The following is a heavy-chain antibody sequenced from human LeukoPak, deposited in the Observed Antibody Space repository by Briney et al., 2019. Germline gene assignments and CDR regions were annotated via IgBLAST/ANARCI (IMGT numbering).Heavy chain of an antibody. J-gene: IGHJ4*02. Sequence: SETLSLTCTVSGGSISSSSYHWGWIRQPPGKGLEWIGSVYYSGSTYNNPSLKSRVTISVDTSKKQFSLKMSSVTAADTAVYYCARLRVGATGYFDSWGQGILVTVSS. CDR1: GGSISSSSYH. V-gene: IGHV4-39*01. D-gene: IGHD1-26*01. CDR2: VYYSGST. CDR3: ARLRVGATGYFDS.